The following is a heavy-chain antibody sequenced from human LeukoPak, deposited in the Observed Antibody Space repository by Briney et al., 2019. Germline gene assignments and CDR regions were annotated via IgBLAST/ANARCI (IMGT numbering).Heavy chain of an antibody. CDR1: GFTFSSYG. CDR3: ARDEQPSGVSPGMDV. CDR2: IWYDGSNK. D-gene: IGHD6-13*01. Sequence: GRSLRLSCAASGFTFSSYGMHWVRQAPGNGLEWVAVIWYDGSNKYYADSVKGRFTISRDNSKNTLYLQMNSLRAEDTAVYYCARDEQPSGVSPGMDVWGQGTTVTVSS. V-gene: IGHV3-33*01. J-gene: IGHJ6*02.